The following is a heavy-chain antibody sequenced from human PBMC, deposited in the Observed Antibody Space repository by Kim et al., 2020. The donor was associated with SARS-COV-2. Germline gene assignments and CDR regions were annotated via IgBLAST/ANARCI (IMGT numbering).Heavy chain of an antibody. CDR1: GFTFGDYA. J-gene: IGHJ4*02. D-gene: IGHD4-17*01. CDR3: TTEDYGGNSGVRGRGGY. Sequence: GGSLRLSCTASGFTFGDYAMSWVRQAPGKGLEWVGFIRSKAYGGTTEYAASVKGRFTISRDDSKSIAYLQMNSLKTEDTAVYYCTTEDYGGNSGVRGRGGYWGQGTLVTVSS. CDR2: IRSKAYGGTT. V-gene: IGHV3-49*04.